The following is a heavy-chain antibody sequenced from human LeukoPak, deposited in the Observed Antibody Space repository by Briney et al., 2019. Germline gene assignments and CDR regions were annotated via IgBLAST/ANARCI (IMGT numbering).Heavy chain of an antibody. CDR3: ARAAVPDPNRTYYYYGMDV. Sequence: SETLSLTCAVYGGSFSGDYWSWIRQPPGKGLEWIGEINHSGSTNYNPSLKSRVTISVDTSKNQFSLKLSSVTAADTAAYYCARAAVPDPNRTYYYYGMDVWGQGTTVTVSS. D-gene: IGHD2-2*01. J-gene: IGHJ6*02. CDR2: INHSGST. CDR1: GGSFSGDY. V-gene: IGHV4-34*01.